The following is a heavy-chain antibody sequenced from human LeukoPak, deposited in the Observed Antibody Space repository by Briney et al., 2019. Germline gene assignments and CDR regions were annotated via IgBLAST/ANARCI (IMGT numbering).Heavy chain of an antibody. V-gene: IGHV3-23*01. CDR2: ISGSGGTT. J-gene: IGHJ4*02. CDR1: GFTFSSYA. D-gene: IGHD1-26*01. CDR3: AKEVSVYYPPFDS. Sequence: PGGSLRLSCAASGFTFSSYAMSWVRQAPGKGLEWVSSISGSGGTTYYADSVKGRFTISRDNSKNTLYLQVNSLRGEDTAVYYCAKEVSVYYPPFDSWAQETLVTVSS.